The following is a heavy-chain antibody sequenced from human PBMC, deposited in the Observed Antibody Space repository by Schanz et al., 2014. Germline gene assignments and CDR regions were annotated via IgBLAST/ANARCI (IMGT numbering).Heavy chain of an antibody. D-gene: IGHD3-10*01. V-gene: IGHV3-21*02. CDR3: ARANYRRKINFDY. Sequence: VQLVESGGGLVKPGGSLRLSCAASGFTFSDHYMNWVRQAPGKGLEWVSSISSSSSYIYYADSVKGRFTISRDNAKNSLYLQMNSLRAEDTAVYYCARANYRRKINFDYWGRGTLVTVSS. J-gene: IGHJ4*02. CDR2: ISSSSSYI. CDR1: GFTFSDHY.